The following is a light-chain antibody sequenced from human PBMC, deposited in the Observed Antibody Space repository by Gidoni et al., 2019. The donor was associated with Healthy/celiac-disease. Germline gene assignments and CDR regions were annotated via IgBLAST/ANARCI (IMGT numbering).Light chain of an antibody. CDR3: QQDYSTPRYT. J-gene: IGKJ2*01. Sequence: DIVMTQTPDSLAVSLGERATINCTSSQSVLYSSNNKNYLTWYQQKPGQPPKLLINWASTRESGVPDRFGGSGSGTDFTLTVSSLQAEDVAVYYCQQDYSTPRYTFGQGTKLEIK. CDR1: QSVLYSSNNKNY. V-gene: IGKV4-1*01. CDR2: WAS.